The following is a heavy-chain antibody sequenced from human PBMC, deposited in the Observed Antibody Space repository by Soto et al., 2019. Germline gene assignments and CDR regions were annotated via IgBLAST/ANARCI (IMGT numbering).Heavy chain of an antibody. V-gene: IGHV3-30-3*01. CDR1: GFIFNNYA. CDR3: ARDGPIVGSARDNCPDP. CDR2: ISYDGSNA. Sequence: QVQLVESGGGVVQPGTSLRLSCAASGFIFNNYAMFWIRQAPGKGLEWVALISYDGSNAFYSDAVKGRFTVSRAKSKKAVFLQMNSLRTEDTALYFCARDGPIVGSARDNCPDPWGQGTRVTVS. D-gene: IGHD1-26*01. J-gene: IGHJ5*02.